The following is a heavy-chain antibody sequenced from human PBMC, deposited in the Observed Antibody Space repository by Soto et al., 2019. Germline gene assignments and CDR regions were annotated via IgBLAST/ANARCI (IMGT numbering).Heavy chain of an antibody. CDR2: ISGGGGST. Sequence: GGSLRLSCAASGFFFSTYAMSWVRQAPGKGLEWVSGISGGGGSTYYIDSVKGRFTISRDTSKNTLSLQMNSLRAEDTAVYYCAKDLGATTDYYFDYWGQGTPVTVSS. V-gene: IGHV3-23*01. D-gene: IGHD1-26*01. CDR3: AKDLGATTDYYFDY. CDR1: GFFFSTYA. J-gene: IGHJ4*02.